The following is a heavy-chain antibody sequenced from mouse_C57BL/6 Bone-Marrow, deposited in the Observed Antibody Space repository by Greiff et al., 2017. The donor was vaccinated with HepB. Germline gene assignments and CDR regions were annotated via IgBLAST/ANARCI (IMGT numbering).Heavy chain of an antibody. J-gene: IGHJ3*01. CDR2: ISYDGSN. D-gene: IGHD2-1*01. CDR1: GYSITSGYY. Sequence: EVKLVESGPGLVKPSQSLSLTCSVTGYSITSGYYWNWIRQFPGNKLEWMGYISYDGSNNYNPSLKNRISITRDTSKNQFFLKLNSVTTEDTATYYCARGLLWTFAYWGQGTLVTVSA. CDR3: ARGLLWTFAY. V-gene: IGHV3-6*01.